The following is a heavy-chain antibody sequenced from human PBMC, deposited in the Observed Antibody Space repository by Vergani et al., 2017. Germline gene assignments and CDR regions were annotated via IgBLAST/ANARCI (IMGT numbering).Heavy chain of an antibody. Sequence: QVQLQQWGAGLLKPSETLSLTCAVYGGSFSGYYWSWIRQPPGKGLEWIGEINHSGSTNYNPSLKSRVTISVDTSKNQFSLKLSSVTAADPAVYYCARDSYDFWSGYSAPPYNYYYYYYMDVWGKGTTVTVSS. CDR2: INHSGST. CDR1: GGSFSGYY. D-gene: IGHD3-3*01. J-gene: IGHJ6*03. CDR3: ARDSYDFWSGYSAPPYNYYYYYYMDV. V-gene: IGHV4-34*01.